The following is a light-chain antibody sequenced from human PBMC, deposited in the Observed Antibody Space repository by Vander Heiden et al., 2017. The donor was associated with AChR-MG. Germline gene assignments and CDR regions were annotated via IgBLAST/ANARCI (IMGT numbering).Light chain of an antibody. V-gene: IGLV2-8*01. J-gene: IGLJ3*02. CDR2: EVS. CDR3: SSYAGSNNGV. CDR1: SRDVGGYHY. Sequence: HSALTQPPPASPPPGQSVTISWTGTSRDVGGYHYVSGYQQHPGKAPKLMMYEVSKRPSGVPDRFSGSKSGTTASLTVSGLQAEDEADYYCSSYAGSNNGVFGGGTKLTVL.